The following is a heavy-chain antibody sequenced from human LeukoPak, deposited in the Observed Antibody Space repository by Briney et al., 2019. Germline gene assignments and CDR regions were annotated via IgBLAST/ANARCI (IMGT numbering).Heavy chain of an antibody. Sequence: ASVKVSCKASGYTFTGYYMHWVRQAPGQGLEWMGWINPNSGGTNYAQKFQGRVTMTRDTSISTAYMELSSLRSEDTAVYYCARSEDYYYYYMDVWGKGTTVTVSS. J-gene: IGHJ6*03. V-gene: IGHV1-2*02. CDR3: ARSEDYYYYYMDV. CDR1: GYTFTGYY. CDR2: INPNSGGT.